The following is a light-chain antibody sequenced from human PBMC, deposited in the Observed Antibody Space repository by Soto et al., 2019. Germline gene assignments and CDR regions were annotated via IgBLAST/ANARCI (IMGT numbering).Light chain of an antibody. Sequence: DIQMTQSPSSVSASVGDRVTITCRASQAIDSWLAWYQQKPGEAPKLLIFTGSLLHSGVPPRFSGSGSGTDFTLTISSLEPEDFALYYCQQRNNWPITFGQGTRLEIK. CDR3: QQRNNWPIT. V-gene: IGKV1-12*01. CDR2: TGS. CDR1: QAIDSW. J-gene: IGKJ5*01.